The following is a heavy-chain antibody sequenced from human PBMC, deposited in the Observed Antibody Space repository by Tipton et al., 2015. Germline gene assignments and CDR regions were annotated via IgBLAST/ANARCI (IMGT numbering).Heavy chain of an antibody. V-gene: IGHV3-11*01. CDR2: ITAADTTR. CDR3: SRGPRRLDF. D-gene: IGHD6-6*01. J-gene: IGHJ4*02. CDR1: GFTFIDHS. Sequence: SLRLSCAVSGFTFIDHSMNWFRQAPGKGLQWVSHITAADTTRYYADSVKGRFTISRDNAKNSLYLQMNSLRGEDTAVYYCSRGPRRLDFWGQGTLVTVSS.